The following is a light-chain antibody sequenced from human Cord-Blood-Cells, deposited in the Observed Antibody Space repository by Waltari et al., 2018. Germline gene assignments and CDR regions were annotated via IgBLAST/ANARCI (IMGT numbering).Light chain of an antibody. Sequence: IQLTQSPSSLSASVGDRVTITCRASQGISSYLAWYQQKPGKGPKLLIYAASTLQSGVPSRFSGSGSGTDFTLTISSLQPEDFATYYCQQLNSYPLITFGQGTRLEIK. CDR2: AAS. CDR1: QGISSY. V-gene: IGKV1-9*01. J-gene: IGKJ5*01. CDR3: QQLNSYPLIT.